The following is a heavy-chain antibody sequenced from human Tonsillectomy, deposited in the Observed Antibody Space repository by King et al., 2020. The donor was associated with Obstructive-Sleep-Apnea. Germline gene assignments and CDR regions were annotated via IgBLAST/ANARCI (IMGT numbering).Heavy chain of an antibody. Sequence: VKLVESGGGVVQPGRSLRLSCAASGFTFSSYGMHWVRQAPGKGLEWVAVVWYDGHNKFHADSVKGRFTISRDNSNNMLFLHMNRLRADDTAVYYCARHAMPQCSSTSCGPLDYWGQGTLVTVSS. D-gene: IGHD2-2*01. CDR3: ARHAMPQCSSTSCGPLDY. CDR2: VWYDGHNK. CDR1: GFTFSSYG. V-gene: IGHV3-33*03. J-gene: IGHJ4*02.